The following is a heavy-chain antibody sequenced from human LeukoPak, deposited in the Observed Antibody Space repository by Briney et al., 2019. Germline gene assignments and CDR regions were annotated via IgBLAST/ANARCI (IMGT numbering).Heavy chain of an antibody. CDR2: IIPIFGTA. Sequence: SVKVSCKASGGTFSSYAISWVRQAPGQGLEWMGGIIPIFGTANYAQKFQGRVTITADESTSTAYMELSSLRSEDTAVYYCARVHDSGWTAAFDIWGQGTMVTVS. D-gene: IGHD6-25*01. CDR3: ARVHDSGWTAAFDI. CDR1: GGTFSSYA. J-gene: IGHJ3*02. V-gene: IGHV1-69*13.